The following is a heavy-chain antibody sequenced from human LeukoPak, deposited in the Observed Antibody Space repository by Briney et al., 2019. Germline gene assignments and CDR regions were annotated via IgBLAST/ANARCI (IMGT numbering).Heavy chain of an antibody. Sequence: GGSLRLSCAASGFTLSNFAMHWVRQATGKGLEWVSAIGTAGDTFYPGSVKGRFTISRDNSKNTLYLQMNSLRAEDTAVYYCAKDDYGGNIYWGQGTLVTVSS. CDR3: AKDDYGGNIY. CDR2: IGTAGDT. V-gene: IGHV3-13*01. CDR1: GFTLSNFA. D-gene: IGHD4-23*01. J-gene: IGHJ4*02.